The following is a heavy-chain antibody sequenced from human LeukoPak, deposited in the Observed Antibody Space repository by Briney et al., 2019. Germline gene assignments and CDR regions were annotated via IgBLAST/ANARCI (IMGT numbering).Heavy chain of an antibody. CDR3: ARVVVVVVAATSYFDY. Sequence: SQTLSLTCTVSGGSISSGDYYWSWIRQPPGKGLEWIGYIYYSGSTYYNPSLKSRVTISVDTSKNQFSLKLSSVTAADTAVYYCARVVVVVVAATSYFDYWGQGTLVTVSS. J-gene: IGHJ4*02. CDR2: IYYSGST. D-gene: IGHD2-15*01. V-gene: IGHV4-30-4*08. CDR1: GGSISSGDYY.